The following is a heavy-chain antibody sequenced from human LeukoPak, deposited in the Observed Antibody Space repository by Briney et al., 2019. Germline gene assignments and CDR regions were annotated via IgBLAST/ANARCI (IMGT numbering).Heavy chain of an antibody. D-gene: IGHD1-26*01. Sequence: PGGSLRLSCAASGFTFSSYEMNWVRQAPGKGLEWVSYISTRGSTEYYADSVKGRFTISRDNAKNSLYLQMNSLRAEDTAVYYCAKDGGTHFDHWGQGTLVTVSS. CDR1: GFTFSSYE. CDR2: ISTRGSTE. CDR3: AKDGGTHFDH. J-gene: IGHJ4*02. V-gene: IGHV3-48*03.